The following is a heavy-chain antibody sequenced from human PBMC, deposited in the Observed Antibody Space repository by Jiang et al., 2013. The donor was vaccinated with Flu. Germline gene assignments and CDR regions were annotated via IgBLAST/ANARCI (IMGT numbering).Heavy chain of an antibody. Sequence: GAEVKKPGESLRISCQTSGYSFTSYWITWVRQMPGKGLEWMGRIDPTDSYTNYSPSFQGHVTVSVDKSISTAYLQWSSLKASDTAMYYCARALYSGYDTFDYWGQGTLVTVSS. CDR3: ARALYSGYDTFDY. D-gene: IGHD5-12*01. V-gene: IGHV5-10-1*01. CDR1: GYSFTSYW. CDR2: IDPTDSYT. J-gene: IGHJ4*02.